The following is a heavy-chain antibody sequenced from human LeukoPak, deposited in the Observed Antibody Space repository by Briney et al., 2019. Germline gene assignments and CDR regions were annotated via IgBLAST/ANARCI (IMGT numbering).Heavy chain of an antibody. CDR3: ARLYYYDSSGPPL. V-gene: IGHV4-34*01. J-gene: IGHJ4*02. Sequence: SETLSLTCAVYGGSFSGYYWSWIRQPPGKGLEWIGEINHSGSTNYNPSLKSRVTISVDTSKNQFSLKLSSVTAADTAVYYCARLYYYDSSGPPLWGQGTMVAVSS. CDR1: GGSFSGYY. D-gene: IGHD3-22*01. CDR2: INHSGST.